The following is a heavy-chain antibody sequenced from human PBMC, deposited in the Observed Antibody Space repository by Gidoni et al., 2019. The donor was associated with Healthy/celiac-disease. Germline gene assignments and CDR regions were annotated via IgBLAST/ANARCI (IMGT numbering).Heavy chain of an antibody. D-gene: IGHD3-3*01. CDR1: GGSISSYY. Sequence: LSPTCTVSGGSISSYYWSWIRPPPGKGLEWIGHVAYSESTNYNPSLKSRVTMTVDTSKDQFSLKLSSVTAGDAAVYDWAGWPYDDVWSGNGAFDIWGQGTMVTVSS. V-gene: IGHV4-59*01. J-gene: IGHJ3*02. CDR2: VAYSEST. CDR3: AGWPYDDVWSGNGAFDI.